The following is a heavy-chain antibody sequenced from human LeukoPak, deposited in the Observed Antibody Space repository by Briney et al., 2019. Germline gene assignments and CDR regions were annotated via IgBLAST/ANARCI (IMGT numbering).Heavy chain of an antibody. D-gene: IGHD6-19*01. J-gene: IGHJ4*02. CDR2: ISYDGTNT. CDR1: GCTFSSYG. V-gene: IGHV3-30*18. CDR3: AKVGPQLLVQDY. Sequence: GGSLRLSCAASGCTFSSYGLHWVRQAPGKGLEWVAIISYDGTNTYYADSVKGRFTISRDNSKNTLYLQMNSLRAEDTAVYYCAKVGPQLLVQDYWGQGSVVTVSS.